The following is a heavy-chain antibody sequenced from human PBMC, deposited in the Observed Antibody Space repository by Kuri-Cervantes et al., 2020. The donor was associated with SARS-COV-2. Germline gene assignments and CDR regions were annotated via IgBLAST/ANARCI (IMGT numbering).Heavy chain of an antibody. V-gene: IGHV3-30-3*01. CDR1: GFTFSSYA. CDR3: AKVILNSDSSTLGRFDF. J-gene: IGHJ4*02. D-gene: IGHD6-13*01. CDR2: ISYDGSNK. Sequence: GESLKISCAASGFTFSSYAMHWVRQAPGKGLEWVAVISYDGSNKYYADSVKGRFTISRDNSKNTLYLQMNSLRAEDTAIYYCAKVILNSDSSTLGRFDFWGLGTLVTVSS.